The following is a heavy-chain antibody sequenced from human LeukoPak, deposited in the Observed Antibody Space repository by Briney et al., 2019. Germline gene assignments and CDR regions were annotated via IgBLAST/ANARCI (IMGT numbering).Heavy chain of an antibody. D-gene: IGHD2-8*01. J-gene: IGHJ6*03. CDR2: IYHSGST. CDR3: ARVSVTCTNGVCYDYYYYMDV. Sequence: PSETLSLTCTVSGGSISSGYYWGWIRQPPGKGLEWIGSIYHSGSTYYNPSLKSRVTISVDTSKNQFSLKLSSVTAADTAVYYCARVSVTCTNGVCYDYYYYMDVWGKGTTVTVSS. CDR1: GGSISSGYY. V-gene: IGHV4-38-2*02.